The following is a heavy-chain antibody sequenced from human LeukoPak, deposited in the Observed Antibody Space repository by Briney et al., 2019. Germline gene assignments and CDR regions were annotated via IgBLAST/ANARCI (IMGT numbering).Heavy chain of an antibody. J-gene: IGHJ4*02. CDR1: GFNFDDYG. Sequence: GGSLRLSCAASGFNFDDYGMSWVRQAPGKGLEWVSGINWNGGSTGYADSVKGRFTISRDKAKNSLYLQMNSLRAEDTALYYCARDDCSGGSCYFDYWGQGTLVTVSS. CDR2: INWNGGST. D-gene: IGHD2-15*01. V-gene: IGHV3-20*04. CDR3: ARDDCSGGSCYFDY.